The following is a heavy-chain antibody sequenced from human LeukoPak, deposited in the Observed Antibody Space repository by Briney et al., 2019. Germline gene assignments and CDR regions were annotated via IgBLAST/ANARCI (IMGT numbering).Heavy chain of an antibody. CDR3: ASTNTDYGDFDY. CDR1: GLTVTYNY. CDR2: IFPDGRT. J-gene: IGHJ4*02. Sequence: PGGSLRLSCAASGLTVTYNYFSWVRQAPGKGLEWVSVIFPDGRTYHADSVKGRFTISRDRPKNTLLLQMNSLRADDTALYHCASTNTDYGDFDYWGQGILVTVSS. V-gene: IGHV3-53*01. D-gene: IGHD4/OR15-4a*01.